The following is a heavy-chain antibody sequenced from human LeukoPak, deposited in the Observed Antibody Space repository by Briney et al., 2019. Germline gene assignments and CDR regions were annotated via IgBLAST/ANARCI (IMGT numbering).Heavy chain of an antibody. CDR2: ISDGGST. Sequence: SETLSLTCSVSGGSITSYYWSWIRQPPGKGLEWIGYISDGGSTNYNPSLKSRVSISVDTSKNQFSLKLSSVTAADTAVYFCARASTTFGDWGQGTLVTVSS. J-gene: IGHJ4*02. D-gene: IGHD1-14*01. V-gene: IGHV4-59*01. CDR1: GGSITSYY. CDR3: ARASTTFGD.